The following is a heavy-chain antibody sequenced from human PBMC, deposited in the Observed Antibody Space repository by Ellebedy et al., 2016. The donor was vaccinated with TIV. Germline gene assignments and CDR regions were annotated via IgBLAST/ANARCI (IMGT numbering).Heavy chain of an antibody. CDR2: ISNDFSAI. CDR3: ARDFYDFWSGYYYSYFDY. CDR1: GFTFSSYS. J-gene: IGHJ4*02. Sequence: GESLKISCAASGFTFSSYSMNWVRQAPGKGLEWVSYISNDFSAIYYADSVKGRFTISRDNAKNSLYLQMNSLRAEDTAVYYCARDFYDFWSGYYYSYFDYWGQGTLVTVSS. D-gene: IGHD3-3*01. V-gene: IGHV3-48*04.